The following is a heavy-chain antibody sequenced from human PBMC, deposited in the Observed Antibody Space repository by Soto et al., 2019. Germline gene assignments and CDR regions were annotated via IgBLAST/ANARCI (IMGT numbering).Heavy chain of an antibody. Sequence: EVQLVESGGDLVQPGGSLKLSCAASGFIFSGTTIHWVRQASGEGLEWVGRIRGRADNYATGYAASVKGRFTISRDDSKKTAYLQMNSLKTEDTAVYFCTRAPDGNNADYWGQETLVTVSS. D-gene: IGHD6-13*01. CDR1: GFIFSGTT. J-gene: IGHJ4*02. V-gene: IGHV3-73*02. CDR3: TRAPDGNNADY. CDR2: IRGRADNYAT.